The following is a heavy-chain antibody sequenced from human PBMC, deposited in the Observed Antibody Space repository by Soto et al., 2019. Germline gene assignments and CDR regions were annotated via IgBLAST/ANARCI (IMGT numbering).Heavy chain of an antibody. CDR1: GYTFTSYG. Sequence: ASVKVSCKASGYTFTSYGISWVRQAPGQGLEWMGWISAYNGNTNYAQKLQGRVTMTTDTSTGTAYMELRSLRSDDTAVYYCARDSMTTVTTRLDYWGQGPLVTVSS. J-gene: IGHJ4*02. CDR3: ARDSMTTVTTRLDY. V-gene: IGHV1-18*01. CDR2: ISAYNGNT. D-gene: IGHD4-17*01.